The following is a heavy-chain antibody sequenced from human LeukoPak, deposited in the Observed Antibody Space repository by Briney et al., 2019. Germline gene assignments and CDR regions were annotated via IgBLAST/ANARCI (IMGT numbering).Heavy chain of an antibody. CDR1: GYTFTGYY. Sequence: GASVKVSCKASGYTFTGYYMHWVRQAPGQGLEWMGWISAYNGNTNYAQKLQGRVTMTTDTSTSTAYMELRSLRSDDTAVYYCARSLDSSGYYYDLRDYWGQGTLVTVSS. CDR3: ARSLDSSGYYYDLRDY. V-gene: IGHV1-18*04. J-gene: IGHJ4*02. CDR2: ISAYNGNT. D-gene: IGHD3-22*01.